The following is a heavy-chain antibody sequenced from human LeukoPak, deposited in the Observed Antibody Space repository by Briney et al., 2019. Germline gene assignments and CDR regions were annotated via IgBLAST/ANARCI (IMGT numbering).Heavy chain of an antibody. CDR3: AKGAGSIATRPREYYYYYYMDV. Sequence: GGSLRLTCTASGFNFNKFGLHWLRQAPGKGLEWVAFIRYDGTNAYYGGSVRGRFTISRDNSMNSLFLQMNSLRPEDTAVYYCAKGAGSIATRPREYYYYYYMDVWGKGTTVIVSS. CDR2: IRYDGTNA. J-gene: IGHJ6*03. D-gene: IGHD6-6*01. V-gene: IGHV3-30*02. CDR1: GFNFNKFG.